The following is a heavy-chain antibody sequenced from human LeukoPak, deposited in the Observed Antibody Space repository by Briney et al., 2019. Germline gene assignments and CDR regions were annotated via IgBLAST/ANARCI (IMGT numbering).Heavy chain of an antibody. J-gene: IGHJ4*02. CDR2: IIPIFGTA. Sequence: SVKVSCKASGGTFSSYAISWVRQAPGQGLEWMGRIIPIFGTANYAQKFQGRVTITTDESTSTAYMELSSLRSEDTAVYYCARVVVGATTWYDYWGQGTLVIVSS. D-gene: IGHD1-26*01. CDR1: GGTFSSYA. CDR3: ARVVVGATTWYDY. V-gene: IGHV1-69*05.